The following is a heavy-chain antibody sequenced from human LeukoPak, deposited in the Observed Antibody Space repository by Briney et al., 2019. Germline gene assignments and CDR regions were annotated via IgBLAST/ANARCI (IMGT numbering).Heavy chain of an antibody. D-gene: IGHD2-21*01. CDR3: ASDAFGGGDEYY. V-gene: IGHV1-69*05. Sequence: SVKVSCKASGGTFSSYAISWVRQAPGQGLEWMGGIIPIFGTANYAQKFQGGVTITTDESTSTAYMELSSLRSEDTAVYYCASDAFGGGDEYYWGQGTLVTVSS. CDR1: GGTFSSYA. J-gene: IGHJ4*02. CDR2: IIPIFGTA.